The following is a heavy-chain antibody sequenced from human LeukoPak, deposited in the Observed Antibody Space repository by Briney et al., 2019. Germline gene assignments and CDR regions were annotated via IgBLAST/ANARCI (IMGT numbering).Heavy chain of an antibody. CDR2: ISWNSGSI. J-gene: IGHJ4*02. V-gene: IGHV3-9*01. Sequence: GGSLRLSCAASGFTFDDYAMHWVRQAPGKGLEWVSGISWNSGSIGYADSVKGRFTISRDNAKNSLYLQMNNRRAEDTAVYYCVGPDSQFDCWGQGTLVTVSS. D-gene: IGHD3-10*01. CDR1: GFTFDDYA. CDR3: VGPDSQFDC.